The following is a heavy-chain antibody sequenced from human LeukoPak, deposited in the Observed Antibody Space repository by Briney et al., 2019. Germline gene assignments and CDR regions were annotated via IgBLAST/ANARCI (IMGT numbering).Heavy chain of an antibody. J-gene: IGHJ4*02. V-gene: IGHV4-59*01. CDR2: IYYSGST. CDR3: ARNLAVAGRGPFDY. Sequence: SETLSLTCTVSGGSISSYYWSWIRQPPGKGLEWIGYIYYSGSTNYNPSLKSRVTISVDTSKNQFSLKLSSVTAADTAVYYCARNLAVAGRGPFDYWGQGTLVTVSS. CDR1: GGSISSYY. D-gene: IGHD6-19*01.